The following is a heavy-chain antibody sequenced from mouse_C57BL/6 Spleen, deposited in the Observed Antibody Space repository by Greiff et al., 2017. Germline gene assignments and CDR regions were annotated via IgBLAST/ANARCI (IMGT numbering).Heavy chain of an antibody. CDR3: TREDDVYAMDY. V-gene: IGHV5-9-1*02. J-gene: IGHJ4*01. Sequence: DVMLVESGEGLVKPGGSLKLSCAASGFTFSSYAMSWVRQTPEKRLEWVAYISSGGDYIYYADTVKGRFTISRDNARNTLYLQMSSLKSEDTAMYYCTREDDVYAMDYWGQGTSVTVSS. CDR2: ISSGGDYI. CDR1: GFTFSSYA. D-gene: IGHD2-12*01.